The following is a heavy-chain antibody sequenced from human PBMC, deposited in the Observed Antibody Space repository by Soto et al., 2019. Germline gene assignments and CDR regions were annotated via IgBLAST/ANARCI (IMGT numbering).Heavy chain of an antibody. V-gene: IGHV3-23*01. D-gene: IGHD3-3*01. J-gene: IGHJ6*02. CDR3: AKLDFWNSYYGLDV. CDR2: ISGSDGTT. CDR1: GFTFGTYT. Sequence: GGSLRLSCAASGFTFGTYTMSWVCQSPGKGLEWVSSISGSDGTTYYADSVKGRFSISRDKSKNTLYLQMNSLRAEDTAIYYCAKLDFWNSYYGLDVWGQGTTVTVSS.